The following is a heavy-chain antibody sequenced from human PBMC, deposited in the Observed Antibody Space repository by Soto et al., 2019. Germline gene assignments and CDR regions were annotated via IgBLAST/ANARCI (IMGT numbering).Heavy chain of an antibody. Sequence: SETLSLTCAVYGGSFSGYYWSWIRQPPGKGLEWIGEINHSGSTNYNPSLKSRVTISVDTSKNQFSLKLSSVTAADTAVYYCASGSYGYYFDYWGQGTLVTVSS. CDR3: ASGSYGYYFDY. J-gene: IGHJ4*02. CDR2: INHSGST. D-gene: IGHD1-26*01. CDR1: GGSFSGYY. V-gene: IGHV4-34*01.